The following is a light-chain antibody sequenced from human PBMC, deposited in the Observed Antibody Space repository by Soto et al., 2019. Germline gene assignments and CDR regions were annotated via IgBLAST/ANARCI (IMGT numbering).Light chain of an antibody. V-gene: IGLV3-21*04. J-gene: IGLJ1*01. Sequence: SYELTQPPSVSVAPGKTATITCGGTNIGSKSVHWYQQKPGQAPVLVIYYDNNRPSGIPGRFSGSNSGNTATLIISTVETGDEGDYYCQVWDGNSDHPYVFGTGTKLTVL. CDR2: YDN. CDR3: QVWDGNSDHPYV. CDR1: NIGSKS.